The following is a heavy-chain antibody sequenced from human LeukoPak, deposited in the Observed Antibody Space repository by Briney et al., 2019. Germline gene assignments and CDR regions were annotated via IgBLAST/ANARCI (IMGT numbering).Heavy chain of an antibody. CDR1: GGSITNYY. CDR2: VHYTGST. J-gene: IGHJ4*03. Sequence: SETLSLTCTLSGGSITNYYWSWIRQPPGKGLEWIGYVHYTGSTNYNPSLKSRVTMFVDTSKNQFSLKLSSVTAADTAVYYCARHGTLSSGSYFDYWGQGTLVTLSS. CDR3: ARHGTLSSGSYFDY. V-gene: IGHV4-59*08. D-gene: IGHD1-26*01.